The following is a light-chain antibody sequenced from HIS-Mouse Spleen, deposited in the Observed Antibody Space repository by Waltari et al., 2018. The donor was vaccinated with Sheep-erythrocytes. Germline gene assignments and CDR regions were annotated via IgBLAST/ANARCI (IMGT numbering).Light chain of an antibody. V-gene: IGKV1-33*01. CDR2: DAS. CDR1: QDISNY. J-gene: IGKJ4*01. Sequence: DIQMTQSPSSLSASVGDRVTITCQASQDISNYLNWYQQKPGKAPKLLIYDASNLETGVPSRFSASGSGTDFTFTIRSLQPEDIATYYCQQYVNLPLAFGGGTKVEIK. CDR3: QQYVNLPLA.